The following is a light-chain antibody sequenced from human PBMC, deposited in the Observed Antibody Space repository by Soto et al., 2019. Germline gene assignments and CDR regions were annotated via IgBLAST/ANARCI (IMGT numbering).Light chain of an antibody. V-gene: IGKV3-20*01. CDR3: QQYGSSLTWT. CDR1: QSVSSSY. CDR2: GAS. J-gene: IGKJ1*01. Sequence: EIVLTQSPGTLSLYPGERATLSCRASQSVSSSYLAWYQQKPGQAPRLLIYGASSRATGIPDRFSSSGSGTDFTLTISRLEPEDFAVYYCQQYGSSLTWTFGQGTKVDIK.